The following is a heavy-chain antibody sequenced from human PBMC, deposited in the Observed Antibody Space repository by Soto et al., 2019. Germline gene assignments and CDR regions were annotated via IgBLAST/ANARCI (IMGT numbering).Heavy chain of an antibody. CDR3: ARDYFDY. CDR2: ISSGGGTI. V-gene: IGHV3-48*03. CDR1: GLTFSSYG. J-gene: IGHJ4*02. Sequence: GGSLRLSCAASGLTFSSYGMNWVRQAPGKGLEWVSYISSGGGTIYYADSVRGRFTISRDNAKNSLYLQMNSLRSEDTALYYCARDYFDYWGQGTLVTVSS.